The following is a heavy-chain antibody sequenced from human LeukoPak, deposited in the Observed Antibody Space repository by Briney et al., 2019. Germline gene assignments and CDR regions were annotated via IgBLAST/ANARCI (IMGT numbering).Heavy chain of an antibody. CDR2: ISSNGGST. D-gene: IGHD6-19*01. V-gene: IGHV3-64D*06. Sequence: PGGSLRLSCSASGFTFSSYAMHWVRQAPGKGLEYVSAISSNGGSTYYADSVKGRFTISRDNFKNTLYLQMSSLRAEDTAVYYCVKTQQWLPRTDAFDIWGQGTMVTVSS. J-gene: IGHJ3*02. CDR3: VKTQQWLPRTDAFDI. CDR1: GFTFSSYA.